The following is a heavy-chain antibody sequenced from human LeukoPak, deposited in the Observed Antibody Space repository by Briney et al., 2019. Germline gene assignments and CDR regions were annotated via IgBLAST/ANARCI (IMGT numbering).Heavy chain of an antibody. CDR1: GGSISSYY. V-gene: IGHV4-59*12. D-gene: IGHD1-14*01. CDR2: IYYSGST. CDR3: ARDLLIRRRVGKDYYFDY. Sequence: ASETLSLTCTVSGGSISSYYWSWIRQPPGKGLEWIGYIYYSGSTYYNPSLKSRVTISVDTSKNQFSLKLSSVTAADTAVYYCARDLLIRRRVGKDYYFDYWGQGTLVTVSS. J-gene: IGHJ4*02.